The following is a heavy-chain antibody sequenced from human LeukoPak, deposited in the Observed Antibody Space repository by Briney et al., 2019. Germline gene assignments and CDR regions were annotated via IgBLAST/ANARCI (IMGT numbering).Heavy chain of an antibody. CDR1: GGSISSSSYY. J-gene: IGHJ4*02. CDR3: ARGTYTTMAPPRGY. D-gene: IGHD5-18*01. CDR2: INHSGST. V-gene: IGHV4-39*07. Sequence: SETLSLTCTVSGGSISSSSYYWGWIRQPPGKGLEWIGEINHSGSTNYNPSLKSRVTISVDTSKNQFSLKLSSVTAADTAVYYCARGTYTTMAPPRGYWGQGTLVTVSS.